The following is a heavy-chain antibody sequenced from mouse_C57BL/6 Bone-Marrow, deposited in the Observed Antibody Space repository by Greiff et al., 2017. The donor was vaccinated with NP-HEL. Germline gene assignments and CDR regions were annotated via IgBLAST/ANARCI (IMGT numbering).Heavy chain of an antibody. Sequence: VQLQQSGPVLVKPGASVKMSCKASGYTFTDYYMNWVKQSHGKSLEWIGVINPYNGGTSYNQKFKGKATLTVDKSSSTAYMALNSLTSEDSAVYDCANYYGSSYKGYYFDYWGQGTTLTVAS. V-gene: IGHV1-19*01. D-gene: IGHD1-1*01. CDR3: ANYYGSSYKGYYFDY. CDR2: INPYNGGT. CDR1: GYTFTDYY. J-gene: IGHJ2*01.